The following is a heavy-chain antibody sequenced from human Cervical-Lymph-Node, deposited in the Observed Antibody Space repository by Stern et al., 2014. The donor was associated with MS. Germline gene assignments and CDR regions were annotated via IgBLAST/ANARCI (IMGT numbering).Heavy chain of an antibody. CDR2: IYPGDSDT. V-gene: IGHV5-51*01. D-gene: IGHD2-15*01. Sequence: VQLVQSGSEVKKPGESLKISCKDSGYSFTRYWIGWVRQMPGKGLEWMGIIYPGDSDTRYSASFQGRVTISADKSINTAYLQWGSLEASDNATYYCARGGVSFDTGLVAFDYWGQGTLVTVSS. CDR3: ARGGVSFDTGLVAFDY. J-gene: IGHJ4*02. CDR1: GYSFTRYW.